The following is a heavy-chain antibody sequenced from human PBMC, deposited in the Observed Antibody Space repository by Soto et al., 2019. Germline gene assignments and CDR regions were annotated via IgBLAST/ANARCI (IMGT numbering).Heavy chain of an antibody. D-gene: IGHD3-10*01. Sequence: SETLCLTCTVSGGSISSYYWSWIRQPAGKGLEWIGRIYTSGSTNYNPSLKSRVTMSVDTSKNQCSLKLSSVTAADTAVYYCARDLWFGEQEAFDIWGQGTRVTVS. V-gene: IGHV4-4*07. CDR3: ARDLWFGEQEAFDI. CDR1: GGSISSYY. J-gene: IGHJ3*02. CDR2: IYTSGST.